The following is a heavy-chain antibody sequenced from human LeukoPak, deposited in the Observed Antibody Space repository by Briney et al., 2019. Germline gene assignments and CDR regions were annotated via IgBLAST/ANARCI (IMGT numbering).Heavy chain of an antibody. CDR1: GDSISGNYY. D-gene: IGHD3-10*01. Sequence: SQTLPLTCTVSGDSISGNYYWNWIRQPAGKGLEWIGRIFTSGNTNYNSSLKSRVTISLDTSKDQFSLRLSSVTVADTAFYYCTRESATSGSTDWGQGTLVTVSS. CDR3: TRESATSGSTD. J-gene: IGHJ4*02. V-gene: IGHV4-61*02. CDR2: IFTSGNT.